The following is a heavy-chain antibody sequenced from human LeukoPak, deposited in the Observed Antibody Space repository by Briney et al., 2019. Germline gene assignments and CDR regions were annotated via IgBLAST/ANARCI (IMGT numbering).Heavy chain of an antibody. CDR2: IIPIFGTA. V-gene: IGHV1-69*06. CDR3: AKLAALGRSSRSSSWYGEYYFDY. D-gene: IGHD6-13*01. J-gene: IGHJ4*02. Sequence: SVKVSCKASGGTFRNYAISWVRQAPGQGLEWMGGIIPIFGTANYAQKFQGRVTITADKSTSTAYMELSSLRSEDTAAYYCAKLAALGRSSRSSSWYGEYYFDYWGQGTLVTVSS. CDR1: GGTFRNYA.